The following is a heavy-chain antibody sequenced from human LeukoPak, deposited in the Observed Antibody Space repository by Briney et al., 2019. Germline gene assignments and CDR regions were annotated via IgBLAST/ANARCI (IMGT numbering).Heavy chain of an antibody. CDR1: GFTFSSYG. CDR3: AKDWGETYYGSGSFFDY. J-gene: IGHJ4*02. V-gene: IGHV3-30*18. Sequence: GGSLSLSCAASGFTFSSYGVRWVRPAPGKGRGWVAAILYDGSNKYYVDSVKGRFTISRDNSKNTLYLQMNSLRGEDTAVYYCAKDWGETYYGSGSFFDYWGQGTLVTVSS. D-gene: IGHD3-10*01. CDR2: ILYDGSNK.